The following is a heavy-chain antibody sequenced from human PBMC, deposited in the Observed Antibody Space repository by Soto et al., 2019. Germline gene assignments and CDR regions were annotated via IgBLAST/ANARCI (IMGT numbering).Heavy chain of an antibody. D-gene: IGHD6-6*01. CDR1: GFTFSSYA. CDR2: ISYDGSNK. J-gene: IGHJ4*02. V-gene: IGHV3-30-3*01. Sequence: GGSLRLSCAASGFTFSSYAMHWVRQAPGKGLEWVAVISYDGSNKYYADSVKGRFTISRDNSKNTLYLQMNSLRAEDTAVYYCARDATGGIAARPAFFDYWGQGTLVTVSS. CDR3: ARDATGGIAARPAFFDY.